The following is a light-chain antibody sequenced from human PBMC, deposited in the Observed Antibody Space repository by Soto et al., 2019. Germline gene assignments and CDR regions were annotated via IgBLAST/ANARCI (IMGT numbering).Light chain of an antibody. V-gene: IGKV3-15*01. Sequence: ALTQSPATLSSAQWGRPTRPCRSSQSVGTKLAWYHQKPGQAPRLLISGASSRATGIPARFSGSGSGTEFTLTITSLQSEDFAVYYCQQYNDWPPITFGQGTRLEIK. CDR2: GAS. CDR1: QSVGTK. J-gene: IGKJ5*01. CDR3: QQYNDWPPIT.